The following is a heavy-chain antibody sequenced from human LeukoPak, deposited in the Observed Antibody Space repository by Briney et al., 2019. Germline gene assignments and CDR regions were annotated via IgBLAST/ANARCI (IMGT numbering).Heavy chain of an antibody. CDR1: GFTFSSYW. J-gene: IGHJ6*04. Sequence: GGSLRLSCAASGFTFSSYWMHWVRQAPGRGLEWVAFIRDDANIEYYADSVKGRFTISRDNAKNSRYLQMNSLRAEDTAVYYCAELGITMIAGVWGKGTTVTISS. CDR2: IRDDANIE. CDR3: AELGITMIAGV. V-gene: IGHV3-30*02. D-gene: IGHD3-22*01.